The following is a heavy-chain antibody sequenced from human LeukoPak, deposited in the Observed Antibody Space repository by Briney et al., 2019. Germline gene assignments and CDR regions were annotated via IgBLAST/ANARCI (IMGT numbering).Heavy chain of an antibody. CDR3: ARNEWADY. V-gene: IGHV3-74*01. CDR1: GFTFSSSW. Sequence: GGSLRLSCAASGFTFSSSWMHWVRQAPGKGPVWVSRIKSDGSDTSYADSVKGRFTISRDNAKNTLYLQMNSLRAEDTAVYYCARNEWADYWGQGTLVTVSS. D-gene: IGHD1-26*01. CDR2: IKSDGSDT. J-gene: IGHJ4*02.